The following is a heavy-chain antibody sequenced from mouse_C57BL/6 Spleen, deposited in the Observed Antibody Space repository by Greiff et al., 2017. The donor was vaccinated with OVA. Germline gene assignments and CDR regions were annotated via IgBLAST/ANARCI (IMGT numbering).Heavy chain of an antibody. D-gene: IGHD2-4*01. J-gene: IGHJ1*03. CDR1: GYTFTSYW. CDR3: ARRGNYDGWYFDV. Sequence: QVQLQQPGAELVRPGSSVKLSCKASGYTFTSYWMHWVKQRPIQGLEWIGNIDPSDSETHYNQKFKDKATLTVDQSSSTAYMQLSSLTSEYSAVYYCARRGNYDGWYFDVWGTGTTVTVSS. V-gene: IGHV1-52*01. CDR2: IDPSDSET.